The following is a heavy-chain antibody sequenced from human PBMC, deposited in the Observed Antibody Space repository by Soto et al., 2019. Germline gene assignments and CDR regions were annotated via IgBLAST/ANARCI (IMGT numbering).Heavy chain of an antibody. CDR3: ARLGLVTMVRGVIRAPYYFDY. CDR1: GGSFSGYY. J-gene: IGHJ4*02. Sequence: PSETLSLTCAVYGGSFSGYYWSWIRQPPGKGLEWIGEINHSGSTNYNPSLKSRVTISVDTSKNQFSLKLSSVTAADTAVYYCARLGLVTMVRGVIRAPYYFDYWGQGTLVTVSS. D-gene: IGHD3-10*01. CDR2: INHSGST. V-gene: IGHV4-34*01.